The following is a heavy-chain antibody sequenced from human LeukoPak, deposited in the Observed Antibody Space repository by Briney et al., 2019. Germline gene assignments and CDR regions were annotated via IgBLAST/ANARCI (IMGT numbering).Heavy chain of an antibody. CDR1: GSTFVNYG. D-gene: IGHD3-10*01. J-gene: IGHJ4*02. Sequence: PGGSLRLSWEASGSTFVNYGMSWVRQPPGKGREWVSGINWNGGSTGYADSVKGRFTISRDNAKNSLYLQMNSLRAEDTAVYYCARDLGDYYGSGSSFDYWGQGTLVTVSS. CDR3: ARDLGDYYGSGSSFDY. CDR2: INWNGGST. V-gene: IGHV3-20*04.